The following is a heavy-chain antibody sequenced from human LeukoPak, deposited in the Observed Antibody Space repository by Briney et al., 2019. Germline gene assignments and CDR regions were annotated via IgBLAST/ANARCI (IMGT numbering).Heavy chain of an antibody. CDR1: GGTFSSSSNN. J-gene: IGHJ5*02. Sequence: SETLSVTCTVSGGTFSSSSNNWVWLRPPPGQGRVWVVSIYYSGSTYYNPSLKNRVTISVDTSKNQSSLKLSAVTAAASAVYYGARRYYDSSGYYLRPFDPWGQGTLVTVSS. V-gene: IGHV4-39*01. CDR2: IYYSGST. D-gene: IGHD3-22*01. CDR3: ARRYYDSSGYYLRPFDP.